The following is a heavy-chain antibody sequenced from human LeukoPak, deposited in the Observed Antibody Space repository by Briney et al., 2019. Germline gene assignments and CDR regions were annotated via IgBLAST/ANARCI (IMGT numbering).Heavy chain of an antibody. D-gene: IGHD5-18*01. CDR2: MSYDGSNE. V-gene: IGHV3-30*18. CDR3: AKDSSALWFLGFDP. CDR1: GFTFSSHG. Sequence: PGGSLRLSCAASGFTFSSHGMHWVRQAPGKGLEWVAVMSYDGSNEYYADSVKGRFTISRDNSENTLYLQMNSLRAEDTAVYYCAKDSSALWFLGFDPWGQGTLVTVSS. J-gene: IGHJ5*02.